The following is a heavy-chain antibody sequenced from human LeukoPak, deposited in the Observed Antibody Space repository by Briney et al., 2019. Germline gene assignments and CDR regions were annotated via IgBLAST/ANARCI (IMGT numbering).Heavy chain of an antibody. CDR1: GFTFSNAW. J-gene: IGHJ4*02. CDR3: TRDRGSSTLGDY. D-gene: IGHD7-27*01. V-gene: IGHV3-15*07. CDR2: IKSKAFGETA. Sequence: GGSLRLSCAASGFTFSNAWMNWVRQVAGKGLEWVGRIKSKAFGETAEYAASVKGRFTISRDDSKSIAYLQMNSLKTEDTAVYYCTRDRGSSTLGDYWGQGTLVTVSS.